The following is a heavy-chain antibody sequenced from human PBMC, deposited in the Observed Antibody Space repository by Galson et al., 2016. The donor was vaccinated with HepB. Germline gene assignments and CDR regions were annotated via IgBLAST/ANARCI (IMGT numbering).Heavy chain of an antibody. V-gene: IGHV3-30-3*01. CDR3: ARETGLWVHFYYFDY. J-gene: IGHJ4*02. Sequence: SLRLSCAASGFTFSSYAMHWVRQAPGKGLEWVAAITYDGSNKYYADSVKGRFTISRDNSKNTLYVQMNSLRAEDTALYYCARETGLWVHFYYFDYWGQGTLVTVSS. D-gene: IGHD3-3*02. CDR2: ITYDGSNK. CDR1: GFTFSSYA.